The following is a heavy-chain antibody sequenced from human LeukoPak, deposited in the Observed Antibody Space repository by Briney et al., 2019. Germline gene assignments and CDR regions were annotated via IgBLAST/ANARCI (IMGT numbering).Heavy chain of an antibody. CDR2: IYYSGST. D-gene: IGHD3-9*01. CDR3: ARGGYDILTGYHGYFDY. Sequence: SETLSLTCTVSGGSISSYYWSWIRQPPGKGLEWIGYIYYSGSTNYNPSLKSRVTISVNTSKNQFSLKLSSVTAADTAVYYCARGGYDILTGYHGYFDYWGQGTLVTVSS. CDR1: GGSISSYY. V-gene: IGHV4-59*01. J-gene: IGHJ4*02.